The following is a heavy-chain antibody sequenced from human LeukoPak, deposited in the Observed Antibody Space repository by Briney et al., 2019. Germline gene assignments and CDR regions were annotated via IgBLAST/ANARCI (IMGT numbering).Heavy chain of an antibody. CDR3: ARHPYDSSGYYTYYFDY. CDR2: IDPSDSYT. J-gene: IGHJ4*02. V-gene: IGHV5-10-1*01. CDR1: GYSFTSYW. D-gene: IGHD3-22*01. Sequence: GESLRISCKGSGYSFTSYWISWVRQMPGKGLEWMGRIDPSDSYTNYSPSFQGHVTISADKSTSTAYLQWSSLKASDTAMYYCARHPYDSSGYYTYYFDYWGQGTLVTVSS.